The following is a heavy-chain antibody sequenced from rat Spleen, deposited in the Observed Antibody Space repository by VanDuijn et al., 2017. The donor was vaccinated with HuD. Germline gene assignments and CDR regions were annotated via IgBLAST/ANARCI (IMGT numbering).Heavy chain of an antibody. Sequence: EVQLVESGGGLMQPGRSLKLSCVASGFTFGVYGMQWIRQAPTKGLEWVASISPSGTKSHYRDSVKGRFTISRDNAKSTLYLQMDSLKSEDTATYYCATDGYYDGIYYSVYVMDAWAQGASVTVSS. D-gene: IGHD1-12*02. V-gene: IGHV5-19*01. CDR3: ATDGYYDGIYYSVYVMDA. CDR1: GFTFGVYG. CDR2: ISPSGTKS. J-gene: IGHJ4*01.